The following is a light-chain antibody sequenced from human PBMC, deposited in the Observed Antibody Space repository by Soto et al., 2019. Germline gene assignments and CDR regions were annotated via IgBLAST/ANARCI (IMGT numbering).Light chain of an antibody. V-gene: IGKV3-11*01. CDR3: QQRRSWPRV. CDR2: DAS. CDR1: ESISSH. Sequence: EIVLTQSPATLSLSPGERATLSCRVSESISSHLVWYQQRPGQAPRLLIYDASKSATGIPDRFSGSGSGTDFTLTVSSLETEDFAVYYCQQRRSWPRVFGGGTKVEIK. J-gene: IGKJ4*01.